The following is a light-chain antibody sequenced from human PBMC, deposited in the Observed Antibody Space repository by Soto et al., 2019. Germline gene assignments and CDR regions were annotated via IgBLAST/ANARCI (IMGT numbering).Light chain of an antibody. CDR2: DVS. Sequence: QSVLTQPASVSGSPGQAIAISCTGTSRDVGGYNSVSWYQQYPGKDPKLMIHDVSNRPSGVSDRFSGSKSGNTASLTISGLQAEDEADYYCSSWTSSSSYVFGSGTKLTVL. J-gene: IGLJ1*01. V-gene: IGLV2-14*01. CDR1: SRDVGGYNS. CDR3: SSWTSSSSYV.